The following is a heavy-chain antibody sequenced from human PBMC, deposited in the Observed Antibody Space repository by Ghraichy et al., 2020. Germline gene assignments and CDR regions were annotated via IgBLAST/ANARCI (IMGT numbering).Heavy chain of an antibody. CDR2: VTYDGRNK. Sequence: GGSLRLSCAASRFGFNTYSMHWVRQAPGKGLEWVAVVTYDGRNKYYADSVKGRFTISRDNSKETLYLQLTSLRLEDTAVYYCAREERSRSSYFLDYWGQGALVTVSS. CDR1: RFGFNTYS. CDR3: AREERSRSSYFLDY. D-gene: IGHD6-13*01. V-gene: IGHV3-30*03. J-gene: IGHJ4*02.